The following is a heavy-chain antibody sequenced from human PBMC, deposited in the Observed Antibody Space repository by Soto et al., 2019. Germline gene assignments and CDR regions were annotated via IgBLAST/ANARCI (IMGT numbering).Heavy chain of an antibody. CDR1: GYTFTALY. V-gene: IGHV1-2*02. CDR3: TTLRLDP. J-gene: IGHJ5*02. Sequence: QVQLVQSGSEVRKPGASVKVSCQASGYTFTALYMNWVRQAPGQGLEWMGWVNPNTGLTKYAQKFQGRVIMTRDTSINTAYMELGGLTSDDTAVYYCTTLRLDPWGQGTLVTVSS. D-gene: IGHD3-9*01. CDR2: VNPNTGLT.